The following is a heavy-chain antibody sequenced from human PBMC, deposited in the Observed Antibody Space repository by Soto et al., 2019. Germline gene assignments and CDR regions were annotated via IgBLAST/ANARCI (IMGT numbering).Heavy chain of an antibody. CDR3: ARDLPPGYDSSGYYHWFDP. J-gene: IGHJ5*02. CDR1: GGTFSSYA. D-gene: IGHD3-22*01. CDR2: IIPIFGTA. V-gene: IGHV1-69*06. Sequence: SVKVSCKASGGTFSSYAISWVRQAPGQGLEWMGGIIPIFGTANYAQKFQGRVTITADKSTSTAYMELNSLRSEDTAVYYCARDLPPGYDSSGYYHWFDPWGQGTLVTVSS.